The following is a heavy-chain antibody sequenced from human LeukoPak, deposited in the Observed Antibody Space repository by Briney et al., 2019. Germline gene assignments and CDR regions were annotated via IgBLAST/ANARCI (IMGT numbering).Heavy chain of an antibody. CDR2: LHGSAAI. V-gene: IGHV4-4*07. J-gene: IGHJ4*02. CDR3: ARVSNAFDY. Sequence: SETLSLTCDIFGDPISDYYWSWIRQPAGKGLEWIGRLHGSAAIKYNPSLRSRLGLSGDTSKNQFSLKLTSVTAADTAVYYCARVSNAFDYWGQGTLVTVSS. CDR1: GDPISDYY.